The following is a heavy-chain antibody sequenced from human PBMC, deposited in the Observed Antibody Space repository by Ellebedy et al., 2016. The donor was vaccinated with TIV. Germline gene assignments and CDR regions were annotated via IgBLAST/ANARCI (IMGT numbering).Heavy chain of an antibody. CDR1: GGSFSGYY. Sequence: MPSETLSLTCAVYGGSFSGYYWSWIRQPPGKGLEWIGEINHSGSTNYNPSLKSRVTISVDTSKNQFSLKLSSVTAADTAVYYCASGMVRGGGYYYYGMDVWGQGTTVTVSS. J-gene: IGHJ6*02. CDR3: ASGMVRGGGYYYYGMDV. CDR2: INHSGST. V-gene: IGHV4-34*01. D-gene: IGHD3-10*01.